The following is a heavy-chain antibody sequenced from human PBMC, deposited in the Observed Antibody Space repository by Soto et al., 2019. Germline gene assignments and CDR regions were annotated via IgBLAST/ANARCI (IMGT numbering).Heavy chain of an antibody. CDR3: ARPHYGDYEPVDY. Sequence: EVQLLESGGGLVQPGGSLRLSCAASGFTFSSYAMSWVRQAPGKGLEWVSAISGSGGSTYYADYVKGRFTISRDNSKNTLYLQMNSLRAEDTDVYYCARPHYGDYEPVDYWGQGTLVTVSS. D-gene: IGHD4-17*01. V-gene: IGHV3-23*01. CDR2: ISGSGGST. CDR1: GFTFSSYA. J-gene: IGHJ4*02.